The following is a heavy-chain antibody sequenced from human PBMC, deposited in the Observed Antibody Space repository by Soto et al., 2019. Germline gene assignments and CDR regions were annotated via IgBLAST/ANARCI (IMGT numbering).Heavy chain of an antibody. CDR1: GFTFSNAW. D-gene: IGHD2-15*01. V-gene: IGHV3-15*01. J-gene: IGHJ4*02. CDR3: ARDLGVTSGGSCYFDY. CDR2: IKTKTDGGTT. Sequence: GGSLRLSCAASGFTFSNAWMSWVRQAPGKGLEWVGRIKTKTDGGTTDYAAPVKGRFTISRDDSKNTLYLQMNSLKTDDTAVYYCARDLGVTSGGSCYFDYWGQGTLVTVSS.